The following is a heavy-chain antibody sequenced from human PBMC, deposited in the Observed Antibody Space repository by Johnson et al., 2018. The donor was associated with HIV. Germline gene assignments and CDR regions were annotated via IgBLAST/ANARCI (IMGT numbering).Heavy chain of an antibody. J-gene: IGHJ3*02. CDR2: ISYDGTNK. CDR3: AKLFLTTDAVDI. V-gene: IGHV3-30-3*02. CDR1: GFTFSTYA. D-gene: IGHD3-22*01. Sequence: QVQLVESGGGVVQPGRSLRLSCGASGFTFSTYAVHWVRQAPGKGLEWVAVISYDGTNKYYADSVRGRFTISRDNSKNMLYLQMNSLRAEDTAVYYCAKLFLTTDAVDIWGQGTMVTVSS.